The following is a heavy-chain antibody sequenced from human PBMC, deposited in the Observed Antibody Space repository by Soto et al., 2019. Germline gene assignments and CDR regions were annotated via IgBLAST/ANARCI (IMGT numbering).Heavy chain of an antibody. V-gene: IGHV1-69*04. CDR2: IIPILGIA. Sequence: SVKVSCKASGGTFSSYTISWVRQAPGQGLEWMGRIIPILGIANYAQKFQGRVTITADKSTSTAYMELSSLRSEDTAVYYCARDRASRDKNIWTGPPPRVGGQETWATVPS. CDR1: GGTFSSYT. D-gene: IGHD3-9*01. CDR3: ARDRASRDKNIWTGPPPRV. J-gene: IGHJ4*02.